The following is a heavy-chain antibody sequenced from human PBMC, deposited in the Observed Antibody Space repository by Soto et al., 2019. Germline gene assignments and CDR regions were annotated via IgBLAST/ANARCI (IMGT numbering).Heavy chain of an antibody. CDR3: VRDGTKTLRDWFDP. CDR1: GASISGFY. Sequence: SETLSLTCTVSGASISGFYWSWIRKSAGKGLEWIGRIYATGTTDYNPSLKSRVMMSVDTSKKQFSLKLRSVTAADTAVYYCVRDGTKTLRDWFDPWGQGMSVTVSS. CDR2: IYATGTT. D-gene: IGHD1-1*01. J-gene: IGHJ5*02. V-gene: IGHV4-4*07.